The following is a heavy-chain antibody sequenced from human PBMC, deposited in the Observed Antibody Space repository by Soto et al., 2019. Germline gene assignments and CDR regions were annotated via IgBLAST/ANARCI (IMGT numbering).Heavy chain of an antibody. Sequence: GGSLRLSCGASGFTFSNYGMHWVRQAPGKGLEWVAVIWYDGSNQYYAESVKGRFTISRDNSKNTLDLQVNSLRAEDTAVYYCARDPGSGAFDIWGQGTMVTVSS. CDR1: GFTFSNYG. V-gene: IGHV3-33*01. J-gene: IGHJ3*02. CDR3: ARDPGSGAFDI. CDR2: IWYDGSNQ. D-gene: IGHD3-10*01.